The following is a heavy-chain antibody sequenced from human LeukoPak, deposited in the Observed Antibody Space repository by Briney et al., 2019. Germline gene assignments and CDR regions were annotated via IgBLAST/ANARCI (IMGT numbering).Heavy chain of an antibody. CDR1: GFTFSDYY. J-gene: IGHJ4*02. V-gene: IGHV3-11*04. CDR2: ISSSGSTI. CDR3: ARVRGSQTEGYYFDY. D-gene: IGHD1-26*01. Sequence: GGSLRLSCAASGFTFSDYYMSWSRQAPGKGLEWVSYISSSGSTIYYADSVKGRFTISTDNANNSLYLQMNSLRAEDTAVYYCARVRGSQTEGYYFDYWGQGTLVTVSS.